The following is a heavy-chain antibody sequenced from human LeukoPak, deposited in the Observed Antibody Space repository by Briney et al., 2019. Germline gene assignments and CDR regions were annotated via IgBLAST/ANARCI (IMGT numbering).Heavy chain of an antibody. D-gene: IGHD3-3*01. J-gene: IGHJ3*02. V-gene: IGHV3-9*01. CDR2: ISWNSGSI. Sequence: GRSLRLSCAASGFTFDDRAMHWVRQAPGKGLEWVSGISWNSGSIGYADSVKGRFTISRDNAKNSLYLQMNSLRAEDTALYYCAKSFAGFGNAFDIWGQGTMVTVSS. CDR3: AKSFAGFGNAFDI. CDR1: GFTFDDRA.